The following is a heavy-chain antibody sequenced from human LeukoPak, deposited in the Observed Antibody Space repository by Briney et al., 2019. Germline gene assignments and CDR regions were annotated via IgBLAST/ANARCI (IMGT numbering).Heavy chain of an antibody. D-gene: IGHD3-16*01. CDR2: IFESGST. Sequence: PSETLSLTCAVSGYSISNGYYWGWVRQPPGKGLEWIAIIFESGSTYYSPSLKSRVAISVDTSRNQFSLKLSSVTAADTAVYFCARHSQWGIIPWAFDIWGQGTMVTVSS. CDR3: ARHSQWGIIPWAFDI. V-gene: IGHV4-38-2*01. J-gene: IGHJ3*02. CDR1: GYSISNGYY.